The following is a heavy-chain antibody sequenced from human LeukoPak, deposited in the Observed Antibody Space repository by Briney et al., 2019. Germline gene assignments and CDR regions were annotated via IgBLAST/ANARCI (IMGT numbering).Heavy chain of an antibody. CDR1: GFTFSSYS. CDR2: ISSSSSYI. V-gene: IGHV3-21*01. D-gene: IGHD6-13*01. Sequence: GSLRLFCAASGFTFSSYSMNWVRQAPGKGLEWVSSISSSSSYIYYADSVKGRFTISRDNAKNSLYLQMNSLRAEDTAVYYCAREEQPRYFDYWGQGTLVTVSS. J-gene: IGHJ4*02. CDR3: AREEQPRYFDY.